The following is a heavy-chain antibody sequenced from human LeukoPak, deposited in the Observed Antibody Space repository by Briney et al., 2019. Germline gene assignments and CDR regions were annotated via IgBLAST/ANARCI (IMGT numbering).Heavy chain of an antibody. CDR1: GFTFSSYG. CDR2: IWYDGSNK. Sequence: GGPLRLSCAASGFTFSSYGMHWVRQAPGKGLEWVAVIWYDGSNKYYADSVKGRFTISRDNSKNTLYLQMNSLRAEDTAVYYCARDPDYDYVWGSYRGYFDYWGQGTLVTVPS. D-gene: IGHD3-16*02. V-gene: IGHV3-33*01. CDR3: ARDPDYDYVWGSYRGYFDY. J-gene: IGHJ4*02.